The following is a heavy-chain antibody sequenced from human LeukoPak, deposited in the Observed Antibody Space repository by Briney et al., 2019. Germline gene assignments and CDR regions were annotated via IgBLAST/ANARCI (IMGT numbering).Heavy chain of an antibody. D-gene: IGHD6-19*01. CDR2: IWYDGSNK. CDR1: GFTFSNYG. J-gene: IGHJ3*02. V-gene: IGHV3-33*06. CDR3: AKALTSGWYLDAFNI. Sequence: GRSLRLSCAASGFTFSNYGMHWVRQAPGKGLEWVAVIWYDGSNKYYADSVKGRFTISRDNSKNTLFLEMNSLRAEDTAVYYCAKALTSGWYLDAFNIWGQGTMVTVSS.